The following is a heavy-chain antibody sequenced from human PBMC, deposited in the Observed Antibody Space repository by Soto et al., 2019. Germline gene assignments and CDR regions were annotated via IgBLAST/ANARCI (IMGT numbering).Heavy chain of an antibody. J-gene: IGHJ4*02. CDR2: IYYSGST. CDR1: GGSISSGGYY. CDR3: ARSPYYYDSSGYVFDY. D-gene: IGHD3-22*01. Sequence: SETLSLTCTVSGGSISSGGYYWSWIRQHPGKGLEWIGYIYYSGSTYYNPSLKSRVTISVDTSKNQFSLKLSSVTAADTAVYHCARSPYYYDSSGYVFDYWGQGTLVTVSS. V-gene: IGHV4-31*03.